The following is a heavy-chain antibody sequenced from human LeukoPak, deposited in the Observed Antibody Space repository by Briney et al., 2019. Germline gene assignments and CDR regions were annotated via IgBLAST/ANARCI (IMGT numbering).Heavy chain of an antibody. CDR1: GYSFTSYW. Sequence: GESLKISCKGSGYSFTSYWIGRVRQMPGKGLEWMGIIYPGDSDTRYSPSFQGQVTISADKSISTAYLQWSSLKASDTAMYYCARIPRRIVVVPAAMVWWFDPWGQGTLVTVSS. V-gene: IGHV5-51*01. J-gene: IGHJ5*02. CDR3: ARIPRRIVVVPAAMVWWFDP. D-gene: IGHD2-2*01. CDR2: IYPGDSDT.